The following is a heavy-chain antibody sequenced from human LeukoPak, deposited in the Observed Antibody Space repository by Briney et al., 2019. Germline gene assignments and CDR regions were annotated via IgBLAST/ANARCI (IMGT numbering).Heavy chain of an antibody. CDR2: ISSSSSYI. V-gene: IGHV3-21*01. CDR1: GFTFSSYS. D-gene: IGHD5-12*01. J-gene: IGHJ4*02. Sequence: GGSLRLSCAASGFTFSSYSMNWVRQAPGTGLEWVSSISSSSSYIYYADSVKGRFTISRDNAKNSLYLQMNSLRAEDTAVYYCASFQTTIFDYWGQGTLVTVSS. CDR3: ASFQTTIFDY.